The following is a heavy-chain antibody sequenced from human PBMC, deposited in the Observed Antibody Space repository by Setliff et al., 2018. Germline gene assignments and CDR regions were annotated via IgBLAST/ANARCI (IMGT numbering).Heavy chain of an antibody. Sequence: SETLSLTCTVSGGSISSGSYYWSWIRQPAGKGLEWIGRIYTSGSTNYNPSLKSRVTMSVDTSKNQFSLKLTSLTAADTAVYYCARGDSSDIVVVPDAMRRGWFDPWGQGTLVTVSS. CDR3: ARGDSSDIVVVPDAMRRGWFDP. V-gene: IGHV4-61*02. J-gene: IGHJ5*02. CDR2: IYTSGST. D-gene: IGHD2-2*01. CDR1: GGSISSGSYY.